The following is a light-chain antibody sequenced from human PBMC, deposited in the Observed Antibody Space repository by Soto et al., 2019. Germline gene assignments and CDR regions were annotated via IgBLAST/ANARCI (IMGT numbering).Light chain of an antibody. CDR3: KQYGRSAWT. CDR1: QSVSSSY. V-gene: IGKV3-20*01. CDR2: GAS. J-gene: IGKJ1*01. Sequence: IVLTQSPGTLSLAPWERAARSCRASQSVSSSYLAWYQQKPGQAPRLLIYGASSRATGIPDRFSGSGSGTAFTPTIRRMHPADFAVYHRKQYGRSAWTFGPGTKVDIK.